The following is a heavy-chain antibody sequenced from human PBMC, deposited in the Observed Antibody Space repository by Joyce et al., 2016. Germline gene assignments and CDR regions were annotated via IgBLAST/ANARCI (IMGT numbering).Heavy chain of an antibody. CDR3: ARGLGQRATGVIPPAHDIFDY. CDR2: ISRSSNYI. V-gene: IGHV3-21*01. J-gene: IGHJ4*02. D-gene: IGHD2-2*01. CDR1: GLTFSSCS. Sequence: EVLLVESGGGLVKRGGSLRFSCADPGLTFSSCSMFWVRRTPGKGLEWVSSISRSSNYIYHADSVKGRFTISRDNAKNSLFLQMNSLRAEDTAVYYCARGLGQRATGVIPPAHDIFDYWGQGALVTVST.